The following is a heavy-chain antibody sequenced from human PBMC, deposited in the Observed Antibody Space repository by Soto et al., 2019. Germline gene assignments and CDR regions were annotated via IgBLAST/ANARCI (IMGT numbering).Heavy chain of an antibody. Sequence: PSETLSLTCTVSGDSVSSGSYYWSWIRQPPGQGLEWIGYMYYSGSTNYNPSLKSRVTISVDTSKNQFSLKLSSVTAADTAVYYCARLYSLTVTTNGYYYYYMDVWGKGTTVTVSS. CDR3: ARLYSLTVTTNGYYYYYMDV. D-gene: IGHD4-17*01. J-gene: IGHJ6*03. CDR2: MYYSGST. V-gene: IGHV4-61*01. CDR1: GDSVSSGSYY.